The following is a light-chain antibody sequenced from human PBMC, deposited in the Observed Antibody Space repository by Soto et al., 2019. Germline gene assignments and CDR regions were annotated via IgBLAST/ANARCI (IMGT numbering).Light chain of an antibody. CDR3: SSYTTSSNYV. Sequence: QSVLTQPASVSGSPGQSITISCTGTSSDVGSYNFVSWYQQLPGKAPKLMIYEVSNRPSGVSNRFSGSKSGNTASLTISGLQAEDEAAYYCSSYTTSSNYVFGSGTKVT. CDR2: EVS. CDR1: SSDVGSYNF. J-gene: IGLJ1*01. V-gene: IGLV2-14*01.